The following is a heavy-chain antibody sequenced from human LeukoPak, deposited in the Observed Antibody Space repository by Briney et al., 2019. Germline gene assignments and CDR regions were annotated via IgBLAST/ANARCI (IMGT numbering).Heavy chain of an antibody. Sequence: ASVKVSCKASGYTFTSYYMHWVRQAPGQGLEWMGIINPSGGSTSYAQKFQSRVTMTRDTSTSTVYMELSSLRSEDTAVYYCARRGLDSSGYYPFDYWGQGTLVTVSS. CDR1: GYTFTSYY. V-gene: IGHV1-46*01. CDR3: ARRGLDSSGYYPFDY. D-gene: IGHD3-22*01. J-gene: IGHJ4*02. CDR2: INPSGGST.